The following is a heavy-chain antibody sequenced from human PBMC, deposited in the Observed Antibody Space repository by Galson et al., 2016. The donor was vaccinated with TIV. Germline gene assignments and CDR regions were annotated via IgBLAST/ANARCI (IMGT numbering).Heavy chain of an antibody. CDR3: ARVNWARAFDY. Sequence: SVKVSCKASGYNFTNYYLHWVRQAPGQGLEWLGWFNPDSGATQCAQKFQGRVTMTRDTSISTAYMELRRLISDDTAVYYCARVNWARAFDYWGQGTQVTVSS. D-gene: IGHD7-27*01. V-gene: IGHV1-2*02. J-gene: IGHJ4*02. CDR2: FNPDSGAT. CDR1: GYNFTNYY.